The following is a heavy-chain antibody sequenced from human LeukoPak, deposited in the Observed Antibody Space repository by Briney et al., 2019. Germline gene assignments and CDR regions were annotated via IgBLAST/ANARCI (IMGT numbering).Heavy chain of an antibody. J-gene: IGHJ5*02. V-gene: IGHV3-23*01. Sequence: PGGSLRLSCAASGFTFSSYAMSWFRQAPGKGLEWVSAISGSGGSTYYADSVKGRFTISRDNSKNTLYLQMNTLRAEDTAVNYCAKAPDSSGWSPPPQPWGQGTLVTVSS. CDR3: AKAPDSSGWSPPPQP. CDR1: GFTFSSYA. D-gene: IGHD6-19*01. CDR2: ISGSGGST.